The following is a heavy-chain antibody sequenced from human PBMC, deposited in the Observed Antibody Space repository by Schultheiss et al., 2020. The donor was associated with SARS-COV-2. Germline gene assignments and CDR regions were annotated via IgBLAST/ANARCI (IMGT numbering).Heavy chain of an antibody. V-gene: IGHV3-7*03. CDR3: AKGDSSSPHDHNWFDP. D-gene: IGHD3-22*01. CDR1: GFTFSSFW. Sequence: GESLKISCAASGFTFSSFWMSWVRQAPGKGLEWVANIKQDGSEKNYVDSVKGRFTISRDSAKSSLYLQMNSLRVEDTALYYCAKGDSSSPHDHNWFDPWGQGTLVTVSS. J-gene: IGHJ5*02. CDR2: IKQDGSEK.